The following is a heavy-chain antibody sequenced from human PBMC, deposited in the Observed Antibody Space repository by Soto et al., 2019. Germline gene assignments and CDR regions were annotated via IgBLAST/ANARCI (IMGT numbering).Heavy chain of an antibody. V-gene: IGHV4-34*01. J-gene: IGHJ4*02. CDR2: INHSGST. CDR1: GGNISGYD. CDR3: ARDRRYDFWSGYPRRAPVFDY. D-gene: IGHD3-3*01. Sequence: SETKSLTCTVYGGNISGYDWSWIRKNTGKGLEWIGEINHSGSTNYNPSLKSRVTIPVDTSKDQFSLKLSSVTAADTAVYYCARDRRYDFWSGYPRRAPVFDYWGQGTLVTVSS.